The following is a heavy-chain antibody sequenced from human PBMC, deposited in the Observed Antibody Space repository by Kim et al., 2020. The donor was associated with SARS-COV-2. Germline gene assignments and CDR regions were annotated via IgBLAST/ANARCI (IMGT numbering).Heavy chain of an antibody. Sequence: SQTLSLTCAVYGGSFSGYYWSWIRQPPGKGLEWIGEINHSGSTNYNPSLKSRVTISVDTSKNQFSLKLSSVTAADTAVYYCARGYLGYCSGGSCYGGKQAYYFDYWGQGTLVTVSS. CDR3: ARGYLGYCSGGSCYGGKQAYYFDY. V-gene: IGHV4-34*01. CDR2: INHSGST. CDR1: GGSFSGYY. D-gene: IGHD2-15*01. J-gene: IGHJ4*02.